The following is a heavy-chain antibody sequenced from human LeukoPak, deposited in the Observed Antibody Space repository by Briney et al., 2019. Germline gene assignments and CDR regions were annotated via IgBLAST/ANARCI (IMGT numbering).Heavy chain of an antibody. CDR1: GDSVSSA. CDR3: ARGWLRSGLDL. V-gene: IGHV6-1*01. Sequence: SQTLSLTCAISGDSVSSAWNWIRQSPSRGLEWLGRTYYSSKWYTDYAVSVKGRVSINPDTSKNQLSLQLSSVTPEDTAVYYCARGWLRSGLDLWGQGTLVTVSS. D-gene: IGHD5-12*01. CDR2: TYYSSKWYT. J-gene: IGHJ5*02.